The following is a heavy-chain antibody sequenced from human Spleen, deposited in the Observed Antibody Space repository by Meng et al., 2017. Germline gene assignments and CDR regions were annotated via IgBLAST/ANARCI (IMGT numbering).Heavy chain of an antibody. CDR2: INGDGTTI. CDR3: ARGSYAPGNYFDL. J-gene: IGHJ4*02. CDR1: GFTFGDYW. D-gene: IGHD2-2*01. Sequence: GESLKISCAASGFTFGDYWMHWVRQVAGKGFVWVSRINGDGTTITYADSVRGRFTISRDNAKNMVYLQMSTLRPEDTALYYCARGSYAPGNYFDLWGRGMAVTVSS. V-gene: IGHV3-74*01.